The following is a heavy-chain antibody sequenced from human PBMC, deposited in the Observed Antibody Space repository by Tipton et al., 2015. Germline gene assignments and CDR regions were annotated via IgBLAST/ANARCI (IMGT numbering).Heavy chain of an antibody. V-gene: IGHV3-23*01. CDR1: GFTFSNYA. J-gene: IGHJ3*02. CDR3: ARDSAARRAFDI. D-gene: IGHD6-6*01. Sequence: GSLRLSCAASGFTFSNYAMTWVRQAPGKGLEWVSSISTSGGTTYYADSVKGRFTISTDNSKNTLYLQMNSLRAEDTAVYYCARDSAARRAFDIWGQGTMVTVSS. CDR2: ISTSGGTT.